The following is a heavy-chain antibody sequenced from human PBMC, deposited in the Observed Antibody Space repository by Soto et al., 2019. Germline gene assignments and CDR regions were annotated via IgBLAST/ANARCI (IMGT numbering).Heavy chain of an antibody. CDR2: IIPIFGTA. V-gene: IGHV1-69*13. D-gene: IGHD2-15*01. Sequence: SVKVSCKACGGTFSSYASSWVRQDPGQGLEWMGGIIPIFGTANYAQKFQGRVTITADESTSTAYMELSSLRSEDTAVYYCARGGELLLNRDAFDIWGQGTMVTVSS. CDR3: ARGGELLLNRDAFDI. CDR1: GGTFSSYA. J-gene: IGHJ3*02.